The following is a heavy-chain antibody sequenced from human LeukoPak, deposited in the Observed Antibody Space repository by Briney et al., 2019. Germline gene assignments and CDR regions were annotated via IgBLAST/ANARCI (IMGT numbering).Heavy chain of an antibody. Sequence: GGSLRLSCAASGFTFSSYGMNWVRQAPGKGLEWVSYISTSSSTIYYADSVKGRFTISRDNAKNTLYLQMDSLRAEDTAVYYCARSNQADDYWGQGTLVTVSS. CDR1: GFTFSSYG. CDR2: ISTSSSTI. D-gene: IGHD1-14*01. V-gene: IGHV3-48*04. J-gene: IGHJ4*02. CDR3: ARSNQADDY.